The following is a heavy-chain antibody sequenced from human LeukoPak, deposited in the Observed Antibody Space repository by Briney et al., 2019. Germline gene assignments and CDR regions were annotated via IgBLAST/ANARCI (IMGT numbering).Heavy chain of an antibody. CDR3: AKGPYSGFS. Sequence: GGSLRLSCAASAFTFSSYAMSWVRQAPGKGLEWVSAISGSVGSTYYADSVKGRFTISRDNSKNTLYLQMNSLRVEDTAVYYCAKGPYSGFSWGQGTLVTVSS. V-gene: IGHV3-23*01. D-gene: IGHD1-26*01. J-gene: IGHJ5*02. CDR1: AFTFSSYA. CDR2: ISGSVGST.